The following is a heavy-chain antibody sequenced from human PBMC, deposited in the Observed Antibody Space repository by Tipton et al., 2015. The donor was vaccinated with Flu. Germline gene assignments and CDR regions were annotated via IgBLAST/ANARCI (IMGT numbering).Heavy chain of an antibody. Sequence: SLRLSCAASRFTFSSYGMHWVRQAPGRGLEWVALIKNDGTETYYADSVKGRFTISRDNSKYTLYLHMNSLRAEDTAVYYCAKHPSGYCSGGYCYWVYWGQGTLVAVSS. CDR1: RFTFSSYG. J-gene: IGHJ4*02. D-gene: IGHD2-15*01. CDR3: AKHPSGYCSGGYCYWVY. CDR2: IKNDGTET. V-gene: IGHV3-33*06.